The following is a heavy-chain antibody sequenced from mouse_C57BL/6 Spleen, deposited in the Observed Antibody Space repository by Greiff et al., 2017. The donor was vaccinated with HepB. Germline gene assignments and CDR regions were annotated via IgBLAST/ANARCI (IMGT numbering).Heavy chain of an antibody. V-gene: IGHV1-55*01. CDR1: GYTFTSYW. CDR2: IYPGSGST. D-gene: IGHD2-1*01. CDR3: ARELLSYWYFDV. Sequence: VQLQQPGAELVKPGASVKMSCKASGYTFTSYWITWVKQRPGQGLEWIGDIYPGSGSTNYNEKFKSKATLTVDTSSSTAYMQLSSLTSEDSAVYYCARELLSYWYFDVWGTGTTVTVSS. J-gene: IGHJ1*03.